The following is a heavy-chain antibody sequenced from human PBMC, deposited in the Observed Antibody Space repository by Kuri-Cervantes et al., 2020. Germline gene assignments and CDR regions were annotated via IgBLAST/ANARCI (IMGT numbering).Heavy chain of an antibody. Sequence: SETLSLTCTVSGGSISSSSYYWGWIRQPPGKGLEWIGYIYYSGSTNYNPSLKSRVTISVDTSKNQFSLKLSSVTAADTAVYYCASGIAAAGWATETWYFDLWGRGTLVTVSS. CDR3: ASGIAAAGWATETWYFDL. CDR2: IYYSGST. V-gene: IGHV4-61*05. J-gene: IGHJ2*01. D-gene: IGHD6-13*01. CDR1: GGSISSSSYY.